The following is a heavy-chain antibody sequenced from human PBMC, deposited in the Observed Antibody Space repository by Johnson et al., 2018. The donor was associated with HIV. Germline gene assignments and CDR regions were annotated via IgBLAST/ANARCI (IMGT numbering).Heavy chain of an antibody. V-gene: IGHV3-66*01. CDR2: IYSGGST. J-gene: IGHJ3*02. D-gene: IGHD6-13*01. CDR3: ARRKIAAAGRDAFDI. CDR1: GFTVSSNY. Sequence: VQLVESGGGLVQPGGSLRLSCAASGFTVSSNYMSWVRQAPGKGLEWVSVIYSGGSTYYADSVKGRFTISRDNSKKTLYLQMNSLRAEDTAVYYCARRKIAAAGRDAFDIWGQGTMVTVSS.